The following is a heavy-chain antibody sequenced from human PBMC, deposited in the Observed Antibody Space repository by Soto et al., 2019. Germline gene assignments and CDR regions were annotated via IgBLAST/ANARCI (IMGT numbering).Heavy chain of an antibody. V-gene: IGHV3-30*18. D-gene: IGHD6-13*01. CDR2: ISYDGSNK. CDR1: GFTFSSCG. J-gene: IGHJ5*02. Sequence: QVQLVESGGGVVQPGRSLRLSCAASGFTFSSCGMHWVRQAPGKGLEWVAVISYDGSNKYYADSVKGRFTISRDNSKNPLYLQMNSLRAEDTAVYYCAKDRSAAGNDWFDPLGQGTLVTVSS. CDR3: AKDRSAAGNDWFDP.